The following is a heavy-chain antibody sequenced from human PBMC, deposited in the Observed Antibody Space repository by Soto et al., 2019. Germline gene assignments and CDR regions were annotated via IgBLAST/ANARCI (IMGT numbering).Heavy chain of an antibody. D-gene: IGHD3-10*01. V-gene: IGHV1-18*01. CDR3: ARTRMVRGVIILGY. Sequence: ASVKVSCKASGYTFTSYGISWVRQAPGQGLEWMGWISAYNGNTNYAQKLQGRVTMTTDTSTSTAYMELRSLRSDDTAVYYCARTRMVRGVIILGYWGQGTLVTVSS. CDR1: GYTFTSYG. J-gene: IGHJ4*02. CDR2: ISAYNGNT.